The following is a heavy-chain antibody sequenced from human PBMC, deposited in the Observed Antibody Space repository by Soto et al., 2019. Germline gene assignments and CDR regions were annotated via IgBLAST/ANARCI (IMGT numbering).Heavy chain of an antibody. Sequence: SETLSLTCTVSGGSISSGGYYWSWIRQHPGKGLEWIGYIFYTGSTYYNPSLKSRVTISVDTSKNQFSLKLSSVTAADTAVYYCARVRYGESWFDPWGQGTLVTVSS. CDR1: GGSISSGGYY. D-gene: IGHD4-17*01. CDR3: ARVRYGESWFDP. V-gene: IGHV4-31*03. J-gene: IGHJ5*02. CDR2: IFYTGST.